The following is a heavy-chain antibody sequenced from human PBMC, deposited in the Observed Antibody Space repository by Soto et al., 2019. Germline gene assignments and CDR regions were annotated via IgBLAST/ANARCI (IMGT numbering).Heavy chain of an antibody. CDR1: GGTFRSLS. CDR2: IIPMLGVE. CDR3: AGDRGGVALDS. D-gene: IGHD3-16*01. Sequence: QVHLVQSGAEMKKPGSSVKVACKASGGTFRSLSFSWVRQAPGQGLEWMGGIIPMLGVEKYAQKFQGRVTINTDESTNTAFLELSSLRSEDTAVYFCAGDRGGVALDSWGQGTLVTVS. J-gene: IGHJ4*02. V-gene: IGHV1-69*16.